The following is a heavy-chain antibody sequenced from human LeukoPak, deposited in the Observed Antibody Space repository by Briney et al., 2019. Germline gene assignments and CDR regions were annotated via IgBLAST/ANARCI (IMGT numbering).Heavy chain of an antibody. Sequence: GGSLGLSCAASGFTFSSYGMHWVRQAPGKGLEWVAFIRYDGSKKYYGDSVKGRFTISRDNAKNSLYLQMNSLRAEDTAVYYCARGKQLIPPDYFDYWGQGTLVTVSS. CDR2: IRYDGSKK. CDR3: ARGKQLIPPDYFDY. D-gene: IGHD6-6*01. CDR1: GFTFSSYG. V-gene: IGHV3-30*02. J-gene: IGHJ4*02.